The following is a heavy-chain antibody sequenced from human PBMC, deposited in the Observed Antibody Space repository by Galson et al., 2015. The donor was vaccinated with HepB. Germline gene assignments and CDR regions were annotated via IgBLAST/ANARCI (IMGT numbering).Heavy chain of an antibody. CDR3: ARERGGYSSSYYYDSSGYSGRALDY. CDR2: ISSSSSTI. CDR1: GFTFSSYS. J-gene: IGHJ4*02. V-gene: IGHV3-48*02. Sequence: LRLSCAASGFTFSSYSMNWVRQAPGKGLEWVSYISSSSSTIYYADSVKGRFTISRDNAKNSLYLQMNSLRDEDTAVYYCARERGGYSSSYYYDSSGYSGRALDYWGQGTLVTVSS. D-gene: IGHD3-22*01.